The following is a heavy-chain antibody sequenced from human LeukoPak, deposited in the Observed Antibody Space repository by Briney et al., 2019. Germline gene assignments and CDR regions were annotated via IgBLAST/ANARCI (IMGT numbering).Heavy chain of an antibody. J-gene: IGHJ4*02. V-gene: IGHV4-39*01. D-gene: IGHD1-14*01. CDR1: GGSISSGSYY. Sequence: SETLSLTCTVSGGSISSGSYYWSWIRQPPGKGLEWIGSIYYSGSTYYNPSLKSRVTISVDTSKNQFSLKLSSVTAADTAVYYCARYRAGRTGAYFDYWGQGTLVTVSS. CDR3: ARYRAGRTGAYFDY. CDR2: IYYSGST.